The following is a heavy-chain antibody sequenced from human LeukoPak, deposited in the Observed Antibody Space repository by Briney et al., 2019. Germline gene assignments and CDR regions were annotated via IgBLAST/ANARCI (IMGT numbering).Heavy chain of an antibody. CDR2: INPKSGGT. V-gene: IGHV1-2*02. CDR3: ARNFFGVRTVCDY. J-gene: IGHJ4*02. D-gene: IGHD3-3*01. Sequence: EASVKVSCKASGYTFTGYYMHWVRQAPGQGLEWVGWINPKSGGTIYAQNFQGRVTMTRDTSISTAYMELSSLRSDDTAVYYCARNFFGVRTVCDYWGQGTLVTVSS. CDR1: GYTFTGYY.